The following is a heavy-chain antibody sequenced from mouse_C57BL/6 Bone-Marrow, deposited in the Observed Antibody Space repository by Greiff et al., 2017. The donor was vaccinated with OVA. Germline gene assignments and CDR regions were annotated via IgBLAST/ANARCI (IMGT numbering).Heavy chain of an antibody. V-gene: IGHV1-47*01. Sequence: VKLQQSGAELVKPGASVKMSCKASGYTFTTYPIEWMKQNHGKSLEWIGNFHPYNDDTKYNEKFKGKATLTVEKSSSTVYLELSRLTSDDSAVYYCARSLYYYGSSPWYFDVWGTGTTVTVSS. J-gene: IGHJ1*03. CDR2: FHPYNDDT. CDR1: GYTFTTYP. CDR3: ARSLYYYGSSPWYFDV. D-gene: IGHD1-1*01.